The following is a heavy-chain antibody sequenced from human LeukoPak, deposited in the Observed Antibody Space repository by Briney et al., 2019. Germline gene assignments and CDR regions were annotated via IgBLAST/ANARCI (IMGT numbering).Heavy chain of an antibody. CDR2: IWYDGSNK. Sequence: GGSLRLSCAASGFTFSSYGMHWVRQAPGKGLEWVAVIWYDGSNKYYADSVKGRFTISRDNSKNTLYLQMNSLRAEDTAVYYCARGPGGDFWSGYYTFDYWGQGTLVTVSS. J-gene: IGHJ4*02. V-gene: IGHV3-33*01. CDR3: ARGPGGDFWSGYYTFDY. CDR1: GFTFSSYG. D-gene: IGHD3-3*01.